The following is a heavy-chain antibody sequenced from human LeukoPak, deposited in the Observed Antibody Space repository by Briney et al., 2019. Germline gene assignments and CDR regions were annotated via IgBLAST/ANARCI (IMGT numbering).Heavy chain of an antibody. J-gene: IGHJ4*02. CDR3: ATGVGFWSGYFTPSSSPFDY. Sequence: ASVKVSCKVSGYTLTELSMHWVRQAPGKGLEWMGGFDPEDGETIYAQKFQGRVTMTEDTSTDTAYMELSSLRSEDTAVYYCATGVGFWSGYFTPSSSPFDYWGQGTLVTASS. CDR1: GYTLTELS. V-gene: IGHV1-24*01. CDR2: FDPEDGET. D-gene: IGHD3-3*01.